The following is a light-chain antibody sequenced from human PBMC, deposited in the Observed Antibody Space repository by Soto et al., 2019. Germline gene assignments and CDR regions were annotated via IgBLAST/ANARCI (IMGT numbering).Light chain of an antibody. J-gene: IGLJ3*02. CDR2: DNY. CDR1: SSNIGNHF. CDR3: GTWDSSLLWV. V-gene: IGLV1-51*01. Sequence: QSVLTQPPSVSAAPGQKVTISCSGSSSNIGNHFVSWYQQLPGTAPKLLIYDNYKRPSGIPDRFSGSKSGTSATLGITGLQTGDEADYYCGTWDSSLLWVFGGGTKLTVL.